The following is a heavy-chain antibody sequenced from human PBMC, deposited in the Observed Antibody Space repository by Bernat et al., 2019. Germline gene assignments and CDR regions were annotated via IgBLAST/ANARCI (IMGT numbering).Heavy chain of an antibody. Sequence: EVQVLESGGGLVQPGGSLRLSCAASGFTFSRNDMSWLRQAPGKGLEWVSDISGRGESIYYADSVKGRFNMSRDNSKNTLYLQRNSLRAEDTAGDWGAGSWAWGQGTLVTVSS. J-gene: IGHJ5*02. CDR3: AGSWA. CDR1: GFTFSRND. CDR2: ISGRGESI. V-gene: IGHV3-23*01.